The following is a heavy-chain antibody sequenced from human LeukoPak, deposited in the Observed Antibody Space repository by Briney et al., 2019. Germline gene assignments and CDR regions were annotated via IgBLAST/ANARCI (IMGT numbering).Heavy chain of an antibody. Sequence: GGSLRLSCAASGFTFSKYAMSWVRQAPGKGLEWVAVISYDGSNKYYADSVKGRFTISRDNSKNTPYLQMNSLRAEDTAVYYCAREPDSSATKSKTTFDYWGQGTLVTVSS. J-gene: IGHJ4*02. CDR3: AREPDSSATKSKTTFDY. V-gene: IGHV3-30-3*01. CDR2: ISYDGSNK. D-gene: IGHD3-22*01. CDR1: GFTFSKYA.